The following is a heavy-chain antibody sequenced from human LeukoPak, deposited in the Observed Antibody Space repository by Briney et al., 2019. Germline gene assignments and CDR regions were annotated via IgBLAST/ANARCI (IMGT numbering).Heavy chain of an antibody. V-gene: IGHV3-74*01. CDR1: GFTFYNYW. CDR2: INSDGRTT. J-gene: IGHJ4*02. CDR3: AKLSSYWSFDY. D-gene: IGHD6-13*01. Sequence: GGSLRLSCAASGFTFYNYWMHWLRQAPGKGLVWVSGINSDGRTTSYADSVKGRFTISRDNVKSTLFLQMSSLRVEDTAVYYCAKLSSYWSFDYWGQGSLVTVSS.